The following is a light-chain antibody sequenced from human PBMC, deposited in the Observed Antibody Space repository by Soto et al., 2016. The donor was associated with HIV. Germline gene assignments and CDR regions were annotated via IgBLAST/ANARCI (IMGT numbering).Light chain of an antibody. J-gene: IGKJ2*01. Sequence: DIQMTQSPSTLSASVGDRVTITCRASQSINSWLAWYQQKAGKAPKLLIYKASSLESGVPSRFSGSGSGTEFTLTIYSLQPEDSAFYFCLQDYSYPYTFGQGTKLEIK. CDR3: LQDYSYPYT. CDR2: KAS. CDR1: QSINSW. V-gene: IGKV1-5*03.